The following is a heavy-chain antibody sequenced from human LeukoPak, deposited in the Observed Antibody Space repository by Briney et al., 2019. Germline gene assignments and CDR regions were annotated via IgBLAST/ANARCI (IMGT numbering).Heavy chain of an antibody. V-gene: IGHV3-9*01. CDR3: GKELLWFGEGANGMDV. CDR1: GFTFDDYA. Sequence: GRSLRLSCAASGFTFDDYAMHWVRQAPGKGLEWVSGISWNSGSIGYADSVKGRFTISRDNAKNSLYLQMNSLRAEDTALYYCGKELLWFGEGANGMDVWGQGTTVTVSS. CDR2: ISWNSGSI. J-gene: IGHJ6*02. D-gene: IGHD3-10*01.